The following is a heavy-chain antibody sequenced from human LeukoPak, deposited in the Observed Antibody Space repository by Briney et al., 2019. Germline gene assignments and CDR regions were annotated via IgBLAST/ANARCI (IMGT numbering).Heavy chain of an antibody. CDR3: ARETGVY. CDR2: INPNSGDT. D-gene: IGHD3-10*01. Sequence: ASVKVSCKASGYTFTSYDINWVRQATGQGLEWMGWINPNSGDTNYAQKFQGRVTMTRDTSTSTAYMELNRLTSDDAAVYYCARETGVYWGQGTLVTVSS. J-gene: IGHJ4*02. CDR1: GYTFTSYD. V-gene: IGHV1-2*02.